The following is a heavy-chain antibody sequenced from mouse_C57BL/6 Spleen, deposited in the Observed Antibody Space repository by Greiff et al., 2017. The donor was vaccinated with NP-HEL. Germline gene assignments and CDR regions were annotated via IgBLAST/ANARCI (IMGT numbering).Heavy chain of an antibody. J-gene: IGHJ2*01. CDR2: IYPSDSET. D-gene: IGHD1-1*01. CDR1: GYTFTSYW. V-gene: IGHV1-61*01. Sequence: QVHVKQPGAELVRPGSSVKLSCKASGYTFTSYWMDWVKQRPGQGLEWIGNIYPSDSETHYNQKFKDKATLTVDKSSSTAYMQLSSLTSEDSAVYYCAPITTVVATPHFDYWGQGTTLTVSS. CDR3: APITTVVATPHFDY.